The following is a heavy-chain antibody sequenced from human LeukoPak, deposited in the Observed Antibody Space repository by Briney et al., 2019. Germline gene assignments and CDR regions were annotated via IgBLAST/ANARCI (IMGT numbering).Heavy chain of an antibody. CDR2: ISSSTGNT. CDR3: VRLPLGYCSSTSCLD. D-gene: IGHD2-2*01. CDR1: GYNFNTYG. Sequence: ASVEVSCKASGYNFNTYGISWVRQAPGQGLEWMGWISSSTGNTKYAQKLQDRVTMTTDTSTSTAYLYLRNLRSDDTAVYYCVRLPLGYCSSTSCLDWGQGTLVTVSS. J-gene: IGHJ4*02. V-gene: IGHV1-18*01.